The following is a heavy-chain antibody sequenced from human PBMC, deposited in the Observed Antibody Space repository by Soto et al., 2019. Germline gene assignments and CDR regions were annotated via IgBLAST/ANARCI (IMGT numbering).Heavy chain of an antibody. CDR2: IYPGDSDT. V-gene: IGHV5-51*01. J-gene: IGHJ4*02. CDR1: GYSFTSYW. CDR3: ARSSRRFDIAVAGTFFDY. D-gene: IGHD6-19*01. Sequence: PGESLKISCKGSGYSFTSYWIGWVRQMPGKGLEWMEIIYPGDSDTRYSLSFQGQVTISADKSISTAYLQWSSLKASDTAMYYCARSSRRFDIAVAGTFFDYWGQGTLVTVSS.